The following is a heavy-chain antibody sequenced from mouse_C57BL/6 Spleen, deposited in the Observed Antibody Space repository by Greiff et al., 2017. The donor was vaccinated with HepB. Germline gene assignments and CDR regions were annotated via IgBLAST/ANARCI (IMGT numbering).Heavy chain of an antibody. CDR1: GFTFSSYA. Sequence: DVQLQESGGGLVKPGGSLKLSCAASGFTFSSYAMSWVRQTPEKRLEWVATISDGGSYTYYPDNVKGRFTISRDNAKNNLYLQMSHLKSEDTAMYYCARVGYYGSGGYFDVWGTGTTVTVSS. V-gene: IGHV5-4*01. D-gene: IGHD1-1*01. CDR3: ARVGYYGSGGYFDV. J-gene: IGHJ1*03. CDR2: ISDGGSYT.